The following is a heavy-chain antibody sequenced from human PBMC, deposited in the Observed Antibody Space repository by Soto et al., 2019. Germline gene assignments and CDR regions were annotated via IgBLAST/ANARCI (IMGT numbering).Heavy chain of an antibody. D-gene: IGHD1-26*01. CDR1: GFTFSSYG. CDR3: ARDVLPVEYSGSYPSLGYFDL. J-gene: IGHJ2*01. Sequence: QVQLVESGGGVVKPGRSLRLSCAASGFTFSSYGMHWVRQAPGKGLEWVAVIWYDGSNKYYADSVKGRFTISRDNSKNTLYLQMNSLRAEDTAVYYCARDVLPVEYSGSYPSLGYFDLWGRGTLVTVSS. V-gene: IGHV3-33*01. CDR2: IWYDGSNK.